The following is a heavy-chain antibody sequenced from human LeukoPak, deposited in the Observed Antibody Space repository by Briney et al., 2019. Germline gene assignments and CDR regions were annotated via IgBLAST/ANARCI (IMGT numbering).Heavy chain of an antibody. V-gene: IGHV3-23*01. CDR3: AKSDYYDSSGGPSSFEY. CDR2: ISGSGGST. CDR1: GFAFISYA. Sequence: SGGSLRPSCAASGFAFISYAMSWGRQAPGKGLEWVSAISGSGGSTYYADSVKGRFTISIDNSKNTLYLQMNSLRAEDTAVYYCAKSDYYDSSGGPSSFEYRGQGTLVTVSS. J-gene: IGHJ4*02. D-gene: IGHD3-22*01.